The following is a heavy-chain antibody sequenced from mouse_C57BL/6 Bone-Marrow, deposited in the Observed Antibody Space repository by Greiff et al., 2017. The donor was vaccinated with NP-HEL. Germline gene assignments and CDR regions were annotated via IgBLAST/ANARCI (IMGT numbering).Heavy chain of an antibody. Sequence: EVQGVESGGGLVQPGGSLKLSCAASGFTFSDYGMAWVRQAPRKGPEWVAFISNLAYSIYYADTVTGRFTISRENAKNTLYLEMSSLRSEDTAMYYCARTTIRWYFDYWGQGTTLTVSS. CDR2: ISNLAYSI. V-gene: IGHV5-15*01. D-gene: IGHD2-12*01. CDR1: GFTFSDYG. J-gene: IGHJ2*01. CDR3: ARTTIRWYFDY.